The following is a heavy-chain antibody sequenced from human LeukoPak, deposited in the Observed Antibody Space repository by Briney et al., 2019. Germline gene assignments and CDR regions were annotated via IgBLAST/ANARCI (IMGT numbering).Heavy chain of an antibody. V-gene: IGHV3-30*01. CDR1: GFTFSSYA. CDR2: ISYDGSNK. Sequence: GGSLRLSCAASGFTFSSYAMHWVRQAPGKGLEWVAVISYDGSNKYYADSVKGRFTISRDNSKNTLYLQMNSLRAEDTAVYYCARDGGYGGINWFDPWGQGTLVTVSS. J-gene: IGHJ5*02. CDR3: ARDGGYGGINWFDP. D-gene: IGHD6-25*01.